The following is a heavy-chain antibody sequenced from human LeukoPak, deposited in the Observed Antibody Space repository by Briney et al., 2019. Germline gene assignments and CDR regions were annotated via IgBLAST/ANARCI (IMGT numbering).Heavy chain of an antibody. Sequence: SETLSLTCTVSGGSISSYYWSWIRQPAGKGLEWIGRIYTSGSTNYNPSLKSRVTMSVDTSKNQFSLKPSSVTAADTAVYYCARGVSPDKIWFGELRYYYYMDVWGKGTTVTVSS. D-gene: IGHD3-10*01. V-gene: IGHV4-4*07. J-gene: IGHJ6*03. CDR3: ARGVSPDKIWFGELRYYYYMDV. CDR2: IYTSGST. CDR1: GGSISSYY.